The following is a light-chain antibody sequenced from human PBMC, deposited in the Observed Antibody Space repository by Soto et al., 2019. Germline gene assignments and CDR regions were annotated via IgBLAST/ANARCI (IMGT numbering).Light chain of an antibody. CDR1: QSVTSSC. CDR2: TTS. J-gene: IGKJ3*01. Sequence: EIVLTQSPGTLSLSPGERATLSCTASQSVTSSCLAWYQRRPGRAPRLLIHTTSIRATDILDRFSGSGSGTDFTLTISRLEPEDSGVYYCQQCGGSPLFSFGPGTRVDI. V-gene: IGKV3-20*01. CDR3: QQCGGSPLFS.